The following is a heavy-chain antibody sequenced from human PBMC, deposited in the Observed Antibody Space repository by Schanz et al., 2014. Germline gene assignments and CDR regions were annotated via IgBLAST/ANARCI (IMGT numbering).Heavy chain of an antibody. Sequence: QVQLQESGPGLVKPSGTLSLTCTVSGGSVSSGGDYWSWIRQHPGKGLEWIGFISYSGSTYYNPPPKSRVPIPVDTSRNQFSLKLGSVPAADTAVYYCASPSGYSDYGTYFDFWGQGTLVTVSS. D-gene: IGHD5-12*01. CDR3: ASPSGYSDYGTYFDF. V-gene: IGHV4-31*03. CDR1: GGSVSSGGDY. J-gene: IGHJ4*02. CDR2: ISYSGST.